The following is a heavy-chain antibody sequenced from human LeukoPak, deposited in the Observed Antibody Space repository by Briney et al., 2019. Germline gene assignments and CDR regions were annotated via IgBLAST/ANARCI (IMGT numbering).Heavy chain of an antibody. CDR1: GGSISSGGYS. Sequence: PSETLSLTCAVSGGSISSGGYSWSWIRQPPGQGLEWIGYIYHSGSTYYNPSLKSRVTISVDRSKNQFSLKLSSVTAADTAVYYCARGPVWIAVAPPDYWGQGTLVTVSS. D-gene: IGHD6-19*01. V-gene: IGHV4-30-2*01. CDR3: ARGPVWIAVAPPDY. J-gene: IGHJ4*02. CDR2: IYHSGST.